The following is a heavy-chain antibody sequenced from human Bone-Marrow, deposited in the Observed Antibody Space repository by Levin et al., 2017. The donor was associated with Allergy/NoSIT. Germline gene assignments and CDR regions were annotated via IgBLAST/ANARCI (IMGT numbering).Heavy chain of an antibody. CDR1: GFTFSSYA. V-gene: IGHV3-23*01. Sequence: GESLKISCAASGFTFSSYAMSWVRQAPGKGLEWVSAISGSGGSTYYADSVKGRFTISRDNSKNTLYLQMNSLRAEDTAVYYCAKGRAYYDFWSGSNWFDPWGQGTLVTVSS. D-gene: IGHD3-3*01. CDR2: ISGSGGST. CDR3: AKGRAYYDFWSGSNWFDP. J-gene: IGHJ5*02.